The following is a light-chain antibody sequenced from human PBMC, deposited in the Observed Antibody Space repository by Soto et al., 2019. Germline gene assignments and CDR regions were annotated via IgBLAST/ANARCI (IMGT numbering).Light chain of an antibody. J-gene: IGKJ5*01. CDR3: QQYGSSPPIT. CDR2: GAS. V-gene: IGKV3-20*01. Sequence: EIVLTQSPGTLSLSPGERATLSCRASQSVSSSYLAWYQQKPGQAPRLLIYGASSRATGIPDRFSGSGSGTDITRTISRLEPEDFAVYYCQQYGSSPPITFGQGTRLEIK. CDR1: QSVSSSY.